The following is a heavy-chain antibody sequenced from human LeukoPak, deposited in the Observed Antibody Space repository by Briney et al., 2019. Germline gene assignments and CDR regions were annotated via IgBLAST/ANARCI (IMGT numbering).Heavy chain of an antibody. CDR2: IYPGDSDT. D-gene: IGHD2-2*01. V-gene: IGHV5-51*01. Sequence: GESLKISCKGSGYSFTSYRIGWVRQMPGKGLEWMGIIYPGDSDTRYSPSLQGQVTILADKSISTAYLQWSSLKASDTAMYYCARQSTVYCSSTSCYFDYWGQGTLVTVSS. CDR1: GYSFTSYR. J-gene: IGHJ4*02. CDR3: ARQSTVYCSSTSCYFDY.